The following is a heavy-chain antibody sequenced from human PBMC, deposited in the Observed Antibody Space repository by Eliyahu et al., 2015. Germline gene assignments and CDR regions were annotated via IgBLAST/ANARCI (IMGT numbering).Heavy chain of an antibody. Sequence: PGKGLEWIGYIYYSGSTNYNPSLKSRATISVDTPKNQFSLKLNSVTAADTAVYYCARDSSGWYGAIDFWGQGTLVTVSS. CDR2: IYYSGST. V-gene: IGHV4-59*01. D-gene: IGHD6-19*01. CDR3: ARDSSGWYGAIDF. J-gene: IGHJ4*02.